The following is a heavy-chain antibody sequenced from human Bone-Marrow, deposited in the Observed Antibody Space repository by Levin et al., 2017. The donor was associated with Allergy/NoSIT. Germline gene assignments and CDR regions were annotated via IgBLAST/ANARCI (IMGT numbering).Heavy chain of an antibody. D-gene: IGHD6-13*01. J-gene: IGHJ5*01. Sequence: SGPTLVKPPQTLTLTCTFSGFSLNTSGVGVGWIRQPPGEALEWLALIYWDNEKRYSPSLRSRLTVTKDTSEDQVVFTMINMDSADTGTYFCAHTLGGAATGIAFDSWGQGTLVTVSS. CDR2: IYWDNEK. CDR1: GFSLNTSGVG. CDR3: AHTLGGAATGIAFDS. V-gene: IGHV2-5*02.